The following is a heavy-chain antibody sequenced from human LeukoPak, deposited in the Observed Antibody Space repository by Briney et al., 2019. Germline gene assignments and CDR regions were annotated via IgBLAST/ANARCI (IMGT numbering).Heavy chain of an antibody. CDR2: IYYSGNT. CDR3: ARGMDYYYYMDV. Sequence: PSQTLSLTCTVSGGSISSGDYYWSWIRQPPGKGLEWIGYIYYSGNTYYNPSLNSRVTISVDTSNNQFSLKLSSVTAADTAVYYCARGMDYYYYMDVWGKGTTVTVSS. V-gene: IGHV4-30-4*08. J-gene: IGHJ6*03. D-gene: IGHD2-8*01. CDR1: GGSISSGDYY.